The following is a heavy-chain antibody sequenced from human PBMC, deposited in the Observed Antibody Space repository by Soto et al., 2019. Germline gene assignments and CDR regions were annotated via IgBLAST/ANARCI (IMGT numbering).Heavy chain of an antibody. CDR2: IRVGGGET. CDR3: AKDECVYGSGRSPDH. D-gene: IGHD3-10*01. CDR1: GFTFRPYA. V-gene: IGHV3-23*04. Sequence: EVQLVESGGGSVQPGGSLRLSCVVSGFTFRPYAMSWVRQAPGKGLEWVSVIRVGGGETYYTDSVKGRFTISRDDSKNTLYLQMDGLRADDTAVYYCAKDECVYGSGRSPDHWGQGVLVTVSS. J-gene: IGHJ4*02.